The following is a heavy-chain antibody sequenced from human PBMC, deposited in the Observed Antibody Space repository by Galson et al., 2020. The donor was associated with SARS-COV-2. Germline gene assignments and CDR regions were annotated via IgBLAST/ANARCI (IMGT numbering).Heavy chain of an antibody. J-gene: IGHJ3*02. Sequence: GESLKISCKASGGTFTSYGISWVRQAPGQGLEWVGWISVYQGTTHYAESLQGRVTMTTDTSKRTVYMELRSLTSDDTAVYYCARNRMLDYLPIWGQGTMVTVSS. CDR1: GGTFTSYG. D-gene: IGHD3-10*01. V-gene: IGHV1-18*01. CDR3: ARNRMLDYLPI. CDR2: ISVYQGTT.